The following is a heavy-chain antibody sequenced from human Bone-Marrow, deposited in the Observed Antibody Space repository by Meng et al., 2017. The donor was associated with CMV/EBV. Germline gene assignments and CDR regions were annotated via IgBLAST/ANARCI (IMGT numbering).Heavy chain of an antibody. V-gene: IGHV3-23*01. D-gene: IGHD3-16*01. CDR1: GFTFSSYA. Sequence: GESLKISCAASGFTFSSYAMSWVRQAPGKGLEWVSAISGSGGSTYYADSVKGRFTISRDNSKNTLYLQMNSLRAEDTAVYYCARPSGGVIVPFDYWGQGTLVTFSS. J-gene: IGHJ4*02. CDR3: ARPSGGVIVPFDY. CDR2: ISGSGGST.